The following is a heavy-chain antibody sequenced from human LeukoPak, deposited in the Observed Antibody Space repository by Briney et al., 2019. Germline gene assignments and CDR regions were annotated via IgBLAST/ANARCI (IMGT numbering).Heavy chain of an antibody. CDR1: GGSISSSNW. D-gene: IGHD4-17*01. J-gene: IGHJ5*02. V-gene: IGHV4-4*02. Sequence: SGTLSLTCAVSGGSISSSNWWSWVRQPPGKGLEWIGEVYHSGSTNYNPSLKSRVTISVDKSKNQFSLKLSSVTAADTAVYYCARFSSNDYGDYGRFDPWGQGTLVTVSS. CDR3: ARFSSNDYGDYGRFDP. CDR2: VYHSGST.